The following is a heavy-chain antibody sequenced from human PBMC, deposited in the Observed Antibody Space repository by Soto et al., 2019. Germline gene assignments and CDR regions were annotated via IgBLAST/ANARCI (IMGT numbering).Heavy chain of an antibody. Sequence: QTLSLTCAISGDSVSSNSPAWNWVRQSPSRGLEWLGRTYYRSKWYNDYAVSVKRRITINPDTSKNQFSLQLNSVTPEDTAVYYCASGGHRAGASTSYPYDMDVWGEGATVTVST. D-gene: IGHD2-2*01. J-gene: IGHJ6*04. V-gene: IGHV6-1*01. CDR3: ASGGHRAGASTSYPYDMDV. CDR2: TYYRSKWYN. CDR1: GDSVSSNSPA.